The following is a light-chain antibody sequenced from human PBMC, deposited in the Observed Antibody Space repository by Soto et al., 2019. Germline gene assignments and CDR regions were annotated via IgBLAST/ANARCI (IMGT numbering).Light chain of an antibody. Sequence: EIVLTQSPGTLSLSPGERATLSCRASQSVSSIYLAWYQQKPGQAPRLLIYGASSRATGIPDRFSGSGSGTDFTLTISRLEPEDFAVYYCQQYGSSPPYTLGQGTKLEIK. J-gene: IGKJ2*01. CDR2: GAS. V-gene: IGKV3-20*01. CDR1: QSVSSIY. CDR3: QQYGSSPPYT.